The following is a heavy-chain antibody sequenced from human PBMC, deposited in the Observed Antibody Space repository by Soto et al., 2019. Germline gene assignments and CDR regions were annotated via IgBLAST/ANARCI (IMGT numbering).Heavy chain of an antibody. Sequence: GSLRLSCAASGFTFSSYWMSWVRQAPGKGLEWVANIKQDGSEKYYVDSVKGRFTISRDNAKNSLYLQMNSLRAEDTAVYYCARNASIAAPWGALDYWGQGTLVTVSS. CDR3: ARNASIAAPWGALDY. V-gene: IGHV3-7*01. J-gene: IGHJ4*02. D-gene: IGHD6-6*01. CDR1: GFTFSSYW. CDR2: IKQDGSEK.